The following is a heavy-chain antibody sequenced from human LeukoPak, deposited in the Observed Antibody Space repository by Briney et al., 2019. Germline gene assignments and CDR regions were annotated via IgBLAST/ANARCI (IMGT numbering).Heavy chain of an antibody. CDR1: GYTFTNFG. V-gene: IGHV1-18*01. CDR3: ARDGRFGELLDY. D-gene: IGHD3-10*01. J-gene: IGHJ4*02. CDR2: ISAYNGDT. Sequence: GASVKVSSKASGYTFTNFGIGWVRQAPGQGLEWMGWISAYNGDTNYAQNLQGRVTMTTDTSTNTTYMELRSLRSDDTAVYYCARDGRFGELLDYWGQGTLVTVSS.